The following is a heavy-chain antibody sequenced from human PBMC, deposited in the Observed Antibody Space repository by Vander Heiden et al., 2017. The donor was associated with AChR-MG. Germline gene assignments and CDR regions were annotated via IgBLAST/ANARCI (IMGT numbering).Heavy chain of an antibody. D-gene: IGHD3-22*01. CDR1: GFPFSSNE. CDR3: ARSRITMIVEPGDDAFDI. CDR2: ISSRGSTI. V-gene: IGHV3-48*03. J-gene: IGHJ3*02. Sequence: EVQLVESGGGLVQPGGSLRLSCAASGFPFSSNEMTWVRQAPGKGLEWVSYISSRGSTIYYADSVKGRFTISRDNAKNSLYLQMNSLRAEDTAVYYCARSRITMIVEPGDDAFDIWGQGTMVTVSS.